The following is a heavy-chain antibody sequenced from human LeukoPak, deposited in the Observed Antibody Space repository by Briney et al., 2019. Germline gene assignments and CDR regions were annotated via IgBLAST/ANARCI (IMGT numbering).Heavy chain of an antibody. CDR1: GFNFGDYT. J-gene: IGHJ1*01. D-gene: IGHD3/OR15-3a*01. CDR2: IRSKAYGGTT. Sequence: GGSLRLSCTTSGFNFGDYTLSWVRQAPGKGLEWVGFIRSKAYGGTTEYAASVRGRFTISGDESKSIGYLQMKSLKTEDTAVYYCTRATYNSDRTGYWAEYFQHWGQGTPATVSS. CDR3: TRATYNSDRTGYWAEYFQH. V-gene: IGHV3-49*04.